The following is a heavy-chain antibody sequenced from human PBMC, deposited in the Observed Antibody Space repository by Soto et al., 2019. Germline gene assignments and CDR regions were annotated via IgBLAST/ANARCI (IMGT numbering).Heavy chain of an antibody. CDR3: AKDPLQLVSGLFDP. CDR1: GFTFSSYA. D-gene: IGHD3-10*01. V-gene: IGHV3-23*01. J-gene: IGHJ5*02. Sequence: LRLSCAASGFTFSSYAMSWVRQAPGKGLDWVSTITGDGLTTYDADSVKGRFTISRDNSKSTLYLQLNSLRVDDTAVYYCAKDPLQLVSGLFDPWGQGTRVTVSS. CDR2: ITGDGLTT.